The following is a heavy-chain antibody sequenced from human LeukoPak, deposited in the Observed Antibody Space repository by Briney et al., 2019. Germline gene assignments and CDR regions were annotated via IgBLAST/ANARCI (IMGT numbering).Heavy chain of an antibody. CDR2: INPNSGGT. Sequence: GASVKVSCKASGYTFTGYYMHWVRQAPGQGLEWMGWINPNSGGTNYAQKFQGRVTMTRDTSISTAYMELSRLRSDDTAVYYCARRTLTTDKSYYYYYYMDVWGKGTTVTVSS. CDR3: ARRTLTTDKSYYYYYYMDV. J-gene: IGHJ6*03. D-gene: IGHD4-11*01. CDR1: GYTFTGYY. V-gene: IGHV1-2*02.